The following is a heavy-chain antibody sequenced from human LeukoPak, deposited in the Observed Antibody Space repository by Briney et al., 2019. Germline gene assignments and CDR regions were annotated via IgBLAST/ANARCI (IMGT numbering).Heavy chain of an antibody. CDR2: MNPNSGNT. CDR1: GYTFTSYD. D-gene: IGHD3-10*01. J-gene: IGHJ4*02. Sequence: ASVKVSCKASGYTFTSYDINWVRQATGQGLEWMGWMNPNSGNTAYAQSFQGRVTMTRTASINTAYMELSSLRPDDTAVYYCARESGFYGSGSRYWGQGTLVTVSS. CDR3: ARESGFYGSGSRY. V-gene: IGHV1-8*01.